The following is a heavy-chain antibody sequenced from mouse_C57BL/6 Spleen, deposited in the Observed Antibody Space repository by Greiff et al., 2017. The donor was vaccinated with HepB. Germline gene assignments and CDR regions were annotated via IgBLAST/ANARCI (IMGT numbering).Heavy chain of an antibody. CDR2: INPSSGYT. Sequence: VQLQQSGAELARPGASVKMSCKASGYTFTSYTMHWVKQRPGQGLEWIGYINPSSGYTKYNQKFKDKATLTADKSSSTAYMQLSSLTSEDSAVYYCARDGSYYYAMDYWGQGTSVTVSS. V-gene: IGHV1-4*01. D-gene: IGHD2-3*01. CDR1: GYTFTSYT. J-gene: IGHJ4*01. CDR3: ARDGSYYYAMDY.